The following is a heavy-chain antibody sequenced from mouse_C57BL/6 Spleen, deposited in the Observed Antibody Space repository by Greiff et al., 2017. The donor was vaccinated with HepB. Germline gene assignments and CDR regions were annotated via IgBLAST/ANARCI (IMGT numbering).Heavy chain of an antibody. CDR2: IDPSDSET. J-gene: IGHJ4*01. CDR1: GYTFTSYW. CDR3: ASRYYGSSYGYAMDY. D-gene: IGHD1-1*01. V-gene: IGHV1-52*01. Sequence: QVHVKQSGAELVRPGSSVKLSCKASGYTFTSYWMHWVKQRPIQGLEWIGNIDPSDSETHYNQKFKDKATLTVDKSSSTAYMQLSSLTSEDSAVYYCASRYYGSSYGYAMDYWGQGTSVTVSS.